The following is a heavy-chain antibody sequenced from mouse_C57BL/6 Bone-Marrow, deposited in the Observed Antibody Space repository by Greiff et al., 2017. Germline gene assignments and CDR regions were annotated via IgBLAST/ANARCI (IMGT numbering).Heavy chain of an antibody. D-gene: IGHD1-1*01. J-gene: IGHJ1*03. CDR2: IYPGSGST. CDR1: GYTFTSYW. Sequence: VQLQQPGAELVKPGASVKMSCKASGYTFTSYWITWVKQRPGQGLEWIGDIYPGSGSTNYNEKFKSKATLTVATSSSTAYMQLSSLTSEYSAVYYCARKSSYVDWYFDVWGTGTTVTVSS. CDR3: ARKSSYVDWYFDV. V-gene: IGHV1-55*01.